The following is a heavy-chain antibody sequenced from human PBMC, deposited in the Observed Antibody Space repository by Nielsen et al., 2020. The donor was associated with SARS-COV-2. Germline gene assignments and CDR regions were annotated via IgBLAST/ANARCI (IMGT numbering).Heavy chain of an antibody. J-gene: IGHJ6*03. V-gene: IGHV6-1*01. CDR2: TYYRSKWYN. Sequence: LACSISGDRVSSSCAAWNWIRQSPSRGLEWLGRTYYRSKWYNDYAVSVKSRITINPDTSKNQFSLHLNSVTPEDTAVYYCARARGAYGDYYYYYYTDVWGKGTTVTVSS. CDR1: GDRVSSSCAA. CDR3: ARARGAYGDYYYYYYTDV. D-gene: IGHD4-17*01.